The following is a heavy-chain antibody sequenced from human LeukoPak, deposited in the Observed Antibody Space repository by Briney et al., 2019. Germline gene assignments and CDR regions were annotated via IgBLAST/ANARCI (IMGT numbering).Heavy chain of an antibody. CDR1: GVTFSSYS. CDR2: ISSSSSYI. J-gene: IGHJ4*02. D-gene: IGHD4-11*01. V-gene: IGHV3-21*01. CDR3: TFTGDYSNPIDY. Sequence: GGSLRLSXAASGVTFSSYSMNWVRQAPGKGLEWDSSISSSSSYIYYADSVKGRFTISRDNAKNSLYLQMNSLRAEDTAVYYCTFTGDYSNPIDYWGQGTLVTVSS.